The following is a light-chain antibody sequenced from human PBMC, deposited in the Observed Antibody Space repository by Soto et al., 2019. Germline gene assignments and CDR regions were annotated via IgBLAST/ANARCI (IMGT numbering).Light chain of an antibody. CDR3: SSFTSINTWV. J-gene: IGLJ7*01. Sequence: QSALTQPASVSGSPGQSITISCTGTSSDVGGYNYVSWYQQHPGKAPKLMIYEVSNRPSGVSNRFSGSKSGNTASLTISGLQTEAEADYYCSSFTSINTWVFGGGTQLTVL. V-gene: IGLV2-14*01. CDR2: EVS. CDR1: SSDVGGYNY.